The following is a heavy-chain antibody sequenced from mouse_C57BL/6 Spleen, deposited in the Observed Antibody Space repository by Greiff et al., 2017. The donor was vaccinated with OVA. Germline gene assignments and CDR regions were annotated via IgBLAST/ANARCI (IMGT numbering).Heavy chain of an antibody. CDR2: IDPSDSYT. CDR3: ARGTVVATPLFDY. J-gene: IGHJ2*01. CDR1: GYTFTSYW. Sequence: VQLQQPGAELVKPGASVKLSCKASGYTFTSYWMQWVKQRPGQGLEWIGEIDPSDSYTNYNQKFKGKATLTVDTSSSTAYMQLSSLTSEDSAVYYCARGTVVATPLFDYWGQGTTLTVSS. V-gene: IGHV1-50*01. D-gene: IGHD1-1*01.